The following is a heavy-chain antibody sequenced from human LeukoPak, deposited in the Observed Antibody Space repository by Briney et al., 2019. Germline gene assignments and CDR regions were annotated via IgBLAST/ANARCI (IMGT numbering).Heavy chain of an antibody. CDR2: ISASGGTT. V-gene: IGHV3-23*01. CDR1: GFTFNNYA. CDR3: AKEPREYCSSTSCPNWFDS. J-gene: IGHJ5*01. D-gene: IGHD2-2*01. Sequence: SGGSLRLSCAASGFTFNNYAMSWVRQAPGKGLEWDSAISASGGTTYYADSVKGRFTISRDNSENTLFLQMNSLRAEDTAVYYCAKEPREYCSSTSCPNWFDSWGQGTLVTVSS.